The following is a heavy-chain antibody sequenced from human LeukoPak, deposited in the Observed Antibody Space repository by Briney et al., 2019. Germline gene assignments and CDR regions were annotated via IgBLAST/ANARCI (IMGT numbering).Heavy chain of an antibody. J-gene: IGHJ5*02. V-gene: IGHV1-2*02. Sequence: ASVKVSCKASGYTFTGYYMHWVRQAPGQGLEWMGWINPNSGGTNYAQKFQGRVTMTRDTSISTAYMELSRLRSDDTAVYYCARSGGSGSYYTPNWSDPWGQGTLVTVSS. CDR3: ARSGGSGSYYTPNWSDP. CDR2: INPNSGGT. CDR1: GYTFTGYY. D-gene: IGHD3-10*01.